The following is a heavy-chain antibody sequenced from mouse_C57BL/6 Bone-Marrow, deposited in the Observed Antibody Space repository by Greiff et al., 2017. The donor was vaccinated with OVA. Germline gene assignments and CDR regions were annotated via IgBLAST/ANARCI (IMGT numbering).Heavy chain of an antibody. Sequence: VQLQQSGAELVKPGASVKISCKASGYAFSSYWMNWVKQRPGKGLEWIGQIYPGDGDTNYNGKFKGKATLTADKSSSTAYMQLSSLTSEDSAVYFCARSLYGYDPYYAMDYWGQGTSVTVSS. J-gene: IGHJ4*01. CDR1: GYAFSSYW. CDR3: ARSLYGYDPYYAMDY. CDR2: IYPGDGDT. D-gene: IGHD2-2*01. V-gene: IGHV1-80*01.